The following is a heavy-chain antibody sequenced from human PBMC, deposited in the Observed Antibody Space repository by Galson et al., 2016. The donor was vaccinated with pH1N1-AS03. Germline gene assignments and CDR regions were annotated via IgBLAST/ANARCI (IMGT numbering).Heavy chain of an antibody. V-gene: IGHV1-69*13. J-gene: IGHJ6*02. D-gene: IGHD3-10*01. Sequence: SAKVSCKASGGTFNTYSFNWVRQAPGQGLEWMGGIIPVFGTANYAQQFQDRVTITADASRREAYMEIRSLRSEDSALYFCARGILNTKKNFGMDAWGQGTAVIVSS. CDR2: IIPVFGTA. CDR3: ARGILNTKKNFGMDA. CDR1: GGTFNTYS.